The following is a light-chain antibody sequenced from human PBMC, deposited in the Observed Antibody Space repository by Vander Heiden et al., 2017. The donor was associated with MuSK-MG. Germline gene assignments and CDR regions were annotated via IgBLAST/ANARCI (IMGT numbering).Light chain of an antibody. CDR2: DVS. CDR1: SSDVGRSTY. V-gene: IGLV2-14*03. J-gene: IGLJ3*02. Sequence: QSALTQPASVSGSPGQSITISCTGTSSDVGRSTYVSWYQQHPGKAPKLMIYDVSNRPSGVSYRFSGSKSGNTASLTISVLQAEDEADYYCSSDTMSNSVVFGGGTKLTVL. CDR3: SSDTMSNSVV.